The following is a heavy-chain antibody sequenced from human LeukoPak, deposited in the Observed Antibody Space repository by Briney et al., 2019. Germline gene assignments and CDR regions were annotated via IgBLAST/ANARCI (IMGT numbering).Heavy chain of an antibody. CDR3: ARDRDYDILTGYYIFDAFDI. J-gene: IGHJ3*02. CDR2: ISSSGSTI. V-gene: IGHV3-11*04. Sequence: GGSLRLSCAASGFTFSDYYMSWIRQAPGKGLEWVSYISSSGSTIYYADSVKGRFTISRDNAKNSLYLQMNSLRAEDTAVYYCARDRDYDILTGYYIFDAFDIWGQGTMVTVSS. D-gene: IGHD3-9*01. CDR1: GFTFSDYY.